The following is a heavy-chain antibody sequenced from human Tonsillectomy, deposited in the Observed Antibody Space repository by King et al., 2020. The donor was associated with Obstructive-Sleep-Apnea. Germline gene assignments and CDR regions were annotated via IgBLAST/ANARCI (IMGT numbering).Heavy chain of an antibody. CDR1: GFTFSSYS. V-gene: IGHV3-48*04. CDR3: AGEAGGWFGELLYYYYYGMDV. CDR2: ISSSSSTI. D-gene: IGHD3-10*01. Sequence: EVQLVESGGGLVQPGGSLRLSFAASGFTFSSYSMNWVRQAPGKGLEWVSYISSSSSTIYYADSVKGRFTISRDNAKNYMYLQMNSLRAEDTAVYYCAGEAGGWFGELLYYYYYGMDVWGQGTTVTVSS. J-gene: IGHJ6*02.